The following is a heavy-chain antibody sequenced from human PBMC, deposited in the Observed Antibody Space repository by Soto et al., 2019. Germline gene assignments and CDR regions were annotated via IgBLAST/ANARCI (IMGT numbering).Heavy chain of an antibody. CDR3: ARVRQYQLLYFDY. CDR1: GYTFAGYY. V-gene: IGHV1-2*02. D-gene: IGHD2-2*01. J-gene: IGHJ4*02. CDR2: INPNSGGT. Sequence: ASVKVSCKASGYTFAGYYMHWVRQAPGQGLEWMGWINPNSGGTNYAQKFQGRVTMTRDTSISTAYMELSRLRSDDTAVYYCARVRQYQLLYFDYWGQGALVTVSS.